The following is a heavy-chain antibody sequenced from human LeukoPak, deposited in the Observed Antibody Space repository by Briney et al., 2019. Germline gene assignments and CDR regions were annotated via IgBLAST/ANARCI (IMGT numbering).Heavy chain of an antibody. CDR2: INSDGSSI. D-gene: IGHD6-19*01. CDR3: ARGTIGWAGVDY. Sequence: PGGSLRLSCAASGFTFSSCSMHWVRQATGKVLAWVSRINSDGSSISYADSVKGRFTISRDNAKNTLYLQMNSLRAEDTAVYYCARGTIGWAGVDYWGQGTLVTVSS. CDR1: GFTFSSCS. J-gene: IGHJ4*02. V-gene: IGHV3-74*01.